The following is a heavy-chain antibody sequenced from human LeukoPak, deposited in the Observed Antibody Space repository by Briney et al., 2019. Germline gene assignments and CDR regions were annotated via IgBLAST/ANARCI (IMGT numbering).Heavy chain of an antibody. J-gene: IGHJ4*02. Sequence: PSETLSLTCTVSGGSISSSSYYWGWIRQPPGKGLEWIGSIYYSGSTYYNPSLKSRVTISVDTSKNQFSLKLSSVTAADTAVYYCARHSIRLVGYYFDYWGQGTLVTVSS. CDR1: GGSISSSSYY. V-gene: IGHV4-39*01. CDR2: IYYSGST. CDR3: ARHSIRLVGYYFDY. D-gene: IGHD1-26*01.